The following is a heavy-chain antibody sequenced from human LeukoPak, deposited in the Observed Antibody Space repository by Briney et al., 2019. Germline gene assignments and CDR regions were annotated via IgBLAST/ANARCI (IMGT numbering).Heavy chain of an antibody. CDR2: IKQDGSEK. J-gene: IGHJ4*02. V-gene: IGHV3-7*01. D-gene: IGHD4-17*01. Sequence: PGGSLRLSCAASGFTFSSYWMSWVRQAPGKGPEWVANIKQDGSEKYYVDSVKGRFTISRDNAKNSLYLQMNSLRAEDTAVYYCARDLGGRVTTVTTGVDYWGQGTLVTVSS. CDR1: GFTFSSYW. CDR3: ARDLGGRVTTVTTGVDY.